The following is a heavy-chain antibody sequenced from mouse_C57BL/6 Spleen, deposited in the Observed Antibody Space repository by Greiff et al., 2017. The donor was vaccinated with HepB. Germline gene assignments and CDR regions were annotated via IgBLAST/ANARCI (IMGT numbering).Heavy chain of an antibody. CDR1: GYTFTSYW. D-gene: IGHD2-3*01. CDR3: ARYDGNYAWFAY. CDR2: IYPGSGST. V-gene: IGHV1-55*01. J-gene: IGHJ3*01. Sequence: QVQLQQPGAELVKPGASVNMSCKASGYTFTSYWITWVKQRPGQGLEWIGDIYPGSGSTNYNEKFKSKATLTVDTSSSTAYMQLSSLTSEDSAVYYCARYDGNYAWFAYWGQGTLVTVSA.